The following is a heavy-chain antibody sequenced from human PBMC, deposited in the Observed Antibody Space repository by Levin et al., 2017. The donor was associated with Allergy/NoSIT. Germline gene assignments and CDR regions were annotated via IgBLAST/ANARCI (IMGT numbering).Heavy chain of an antibody. CDR1: GFSFSNTW. CDR2: IKSNFDGGTT. D-gene: IGHD2-21*01. V-gene: IGHV3-15*07. Sequence: RTGGSLRLSCAASGFSFSNTWMNWVRQAPGKGLEWVGHIKSNFDGGTTDYAAAVKDRFIISRDDSKSTLYLQMNSLKADDSAFYYCSTEGKYVCDGGTCYFDFWGQGTLVTVSS. J-gene: IGHJ4*02. CDR3: STEGKYVCDGGTCYFDF.